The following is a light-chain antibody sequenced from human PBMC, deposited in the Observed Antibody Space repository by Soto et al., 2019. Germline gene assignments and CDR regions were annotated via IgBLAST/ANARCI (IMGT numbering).Light chain of an antibody. V-gene: IGKV3-11*01. CDR3: QQRVGWPLT. CDR2: DAS. J-gene: IGKJ4*01. CDR1: ENVNTY. Sequence: EIVLTQSPATLSLSPGERATLSCRASENVNTYLAWLQQKSGQAPRLVIYDASRRATGIPARFSGGGSGTDFTLTISRLEPEDFAVYYCQQRVGWPLTFGGGTKVEI.